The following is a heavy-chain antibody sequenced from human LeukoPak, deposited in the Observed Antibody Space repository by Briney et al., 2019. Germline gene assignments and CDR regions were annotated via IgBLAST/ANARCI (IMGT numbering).Heavy chain of an antibody. J-gene: IGHJ4*02. D-gene: IGHD6-19*01. V-gene: IGHV3-30*18. CDR3: AKVTVAGVRNFDY. Sequence: GRSLRLSCAASGFXFSSYGIHWVRQAPGKGLEWVAVISYDGSNKYYADSVKGRFTISRDNSKNTLYLQMNSLRAEDTAVYYCAKVTVAGVRNFDYWGQGTLVTVSS. CDR2: ISYDGSNK. CDR1: GFXFSSYG.